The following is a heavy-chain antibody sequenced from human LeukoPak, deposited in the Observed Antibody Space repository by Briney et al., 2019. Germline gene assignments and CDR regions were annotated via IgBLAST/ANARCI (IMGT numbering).Heavy chain of an antibody. D-gene: IGHD3-10*01. J-gene: IGHJ6*03. CDR3: ASGSGSYRTPYYYMDV. Sequence: GGSLRLSCAASGFTVSSNYMSWVRQAPGKGLEGVAVIYSGGITYYADSVNGRFTISRDNSKNTLYLQMNSLRAEDTAVYYCASGSGSYRTPYYYMDVWGTGTTVTVSS. CDR1: GFTVSSNY. V-gene: IGHV3-53*01. CDR2: IYSGGIT.